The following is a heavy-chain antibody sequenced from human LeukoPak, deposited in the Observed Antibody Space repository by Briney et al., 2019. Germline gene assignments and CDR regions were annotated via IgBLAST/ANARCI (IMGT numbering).Heavy chain of an antibody. V-gene: IGHV4-59*01. Sequence: PSVTLSLTCTVSGGSLSNYYCTWIRQPPGKGLEWIGYISYSGSANYNPSLKSRVTISVDTSKNQFSLKLSSVTAADTAVYYCARVSNSGYDSRGAFDIWGQGTMVTLSS. J-gene: IGHJ3*02. CDR2: ISYSGSA. D-gene: IGHD3-22*01. CDR1: GGSLSNYY. CDR3: ARVSNSGYDSRGAFDI.